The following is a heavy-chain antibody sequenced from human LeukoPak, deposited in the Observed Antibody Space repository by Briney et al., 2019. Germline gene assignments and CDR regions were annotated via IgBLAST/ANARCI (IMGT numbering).Heavy chain of an antibody. D-gene: IGHD2-2*01. J-gene: IGHJ4*02. CDR1: GLTFSDYY. CDR3: AREITSTSPPYFDY. Sequence: GGSLRLSCAASGLTFSDYYMSWIRQAPGKGLEWVSYISSSGSYTDYADSVEGRFTISRDNAKNSLYLQMNSLRAEDTAVYYCAREITSTSPPYFDYWGQGTLVTVSS. CDR2: ISSSGSYT. V-gene: IGHV3-11*06.